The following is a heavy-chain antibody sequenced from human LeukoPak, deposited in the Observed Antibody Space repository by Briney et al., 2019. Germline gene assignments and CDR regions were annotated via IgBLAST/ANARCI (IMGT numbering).Heavy chain of an antibody. CDR2: IYHSGST. CDR1: GGSITSNNL. V-gene: IGHV4-4*02. Sequence: PSGTLSLTCAVSGGSITSNNLWSWVRQPPGKGLEWIGEIYHSGSTNYNPSLKGRVTISLDKSKNQFSLNLNSVTAADTAVYYCARTYYYYMDVWGKGTTVTISS. CDR3: ARTYYYYMDV. J-gene: IGHJ6*03.